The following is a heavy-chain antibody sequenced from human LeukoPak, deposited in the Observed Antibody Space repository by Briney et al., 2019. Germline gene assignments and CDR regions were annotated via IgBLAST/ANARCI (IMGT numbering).Heavy chain of an antibody. CDR2: INAGNCNT. CDR1: GYTFTSYA. CDR3: ARGPATTNRHWFYP. Sequence: GASVKVSCKASGYTFTSYAMHWVRQAPGQRLEWMGWINAGNCNTKYSQKFQGRVTITRDTSASTAYMELSSLRSEDTAVYYCARGPATTNRHWFYPWGQGTLVTVSS. J-gene: IGHJ5*02. D-gene: IGHD1-26*01. V-gene: IGHV1-3*01.